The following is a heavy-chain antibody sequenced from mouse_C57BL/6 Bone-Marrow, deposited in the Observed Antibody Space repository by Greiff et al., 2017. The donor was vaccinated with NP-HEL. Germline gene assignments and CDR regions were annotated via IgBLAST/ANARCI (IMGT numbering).Heavy chain of an antibody. CDR3: ARQEDYDGAWFAY. CDR2: VYPYNGGT. Sequence: VQLKESGPVLVKPGPSVKISCKASGFTFTDYYMHWVKQSHGKSLEWIGLVYPYNGGTSYNQKFKGKATLTVDTSSSTAYMELNSLTSEDSAVYYCARQEDYDGAWFAYWGQGTLVTVSA. CDR1: GFTFTDYY. J-gene: IGHJ3*01. V-gene: IGHV1-36*01. D-gene: IGHD2-4*01.